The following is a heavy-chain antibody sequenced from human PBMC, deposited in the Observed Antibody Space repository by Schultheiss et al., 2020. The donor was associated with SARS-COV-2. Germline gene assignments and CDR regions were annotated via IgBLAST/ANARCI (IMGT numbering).Heavy chain of an antibody. CDR3: AKVRAGGFDY. Sequence: GGSLRLSCAASEFTFSSYGMHWVRQAPGKGLVWVSRINSDGSSTSYADSVKGRFTISRDNAKNTLYLQMNSLRAGDTAVYYCAKVRAGGFDYWGQGTLVTVSS. J-gene: IGHJ4*02. D-gene: IGHD6-19*01. CDR1: EFTFSSYG. CDR2: INSDGSST. V-gene: IGHV3-74*01.